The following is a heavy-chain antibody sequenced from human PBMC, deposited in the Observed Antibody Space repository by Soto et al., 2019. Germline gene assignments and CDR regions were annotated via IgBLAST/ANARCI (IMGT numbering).Heavy chain of an antibody. D-gene: IGHD6-13*01. CDR2: IWYDGSNK. V-gene: IGHV3-33*01. J-gene: IGHJ4*02. CDR3: ARDQTEGIAAAGTSEDTEERLLFPGH. CDR1: GFTFSSYG. Sequence: GGSLRLSCAASGFTFSSYGMHWVRQAPGKGLEWVAVIWYDGSNKYYADSVKGRFTISRDNSKNTLYLQMNSLRAEDTAVYYCARDQTEGIAAAGTSEDTEERLLFPGHWGQGTLVTVSS.